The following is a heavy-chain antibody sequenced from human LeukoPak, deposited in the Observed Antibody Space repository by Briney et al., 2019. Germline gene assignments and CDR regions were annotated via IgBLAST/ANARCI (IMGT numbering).Heavy chain of an antibody. CDR1: GFTFSSYS. J-gene: IGHJ5*02. CDR2: ISSSSSTI. D-gene: IGHD2-15*01. V-gene: IGHV3-48*01. CDR3: ARLTPIVVVVAATRTSFDP. Sequence: GGSLRLSCAASGFTFSSYSMNWVRQAPGKGLEWVSYISSSSSTIYYADSVKGRFTISRDNAKNSLYLQMNSLRAEDTAVYYCARLTPIVVVVAATRTSFDPWGQGTLVTVSS.